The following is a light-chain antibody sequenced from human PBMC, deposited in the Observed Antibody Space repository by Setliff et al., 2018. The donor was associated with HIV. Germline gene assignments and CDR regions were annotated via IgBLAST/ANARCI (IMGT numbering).Light chain of an antibody. CDR1: TSNIGSSF. Sequence: QSALAQPSSASGTPGQNVTIFCSGTTSNIGSSFVYWYRQLPGTTPQLLIYRSDQRPSGVPDRFSGSNSGTSASLAITGLRCDDEADYYCASWDESLGGLYVFGGVTKVTVL. V-gene: IGLV1-47*01. J-gene: IGLJ1*01. CDR3: ASWDESLGGLYV. CDR2: RSD.